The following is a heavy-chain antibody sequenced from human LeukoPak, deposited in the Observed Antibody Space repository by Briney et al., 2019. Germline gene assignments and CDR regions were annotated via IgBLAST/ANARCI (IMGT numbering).Heavy chain of an antibody. CDR1: GFTFSSYA. CDR3: AREIDY. CDR2: ISYDGSNK. Sequence: GGSLRLSCAASGFTFSSYAMHWVRQAPGKGLEWVAVISYDGSNKYYADSVKGRFTISRDNSKNTLYLQMNSLRAEDTAVYYCAREIDYWGQGTLVTVSS. J-gene: IGHJ4*02. V-gene: IGHV3-30-3*01.